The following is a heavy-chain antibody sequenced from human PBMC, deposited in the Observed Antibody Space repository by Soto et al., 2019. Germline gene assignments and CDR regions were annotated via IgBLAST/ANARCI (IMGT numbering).Heavy chain of an antibody. CDR3: ARLAQSSRSSSWYQGYYYYGMDV. J-gene: IGHJ6*02. Sequence: PSETLSLTCAVYGGSFSGYYWSWIRQPPGKGLEWIGEINHSGSTNYNPSLKSRATISVDTSKNQFSLKLSSVTAADTAVYYCARLAQSSRSSSWYQGYYYYGMDVWGQGTMVTVSS. D-gene: IGHD6-13*01. CDR1: GGSFSGYY. CDR2: INHSGST. V-gene: IGHV4-34*01.